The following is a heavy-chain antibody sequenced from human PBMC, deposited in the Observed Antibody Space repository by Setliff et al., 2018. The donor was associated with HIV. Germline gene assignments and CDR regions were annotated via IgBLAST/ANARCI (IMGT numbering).Heavy chain of an antibody. CDR1: AGSIRSSTYY. CDR2: IYYSGST. J-gene: IGHJ6*03. D-gene: IGHD6-13*01. CDR3: ARGARLLAGYSDRWDYYYMGV. Sequence: SETLSLTCTVSAGSIRSSTYYWAWIRQPPGKGLEWIGTIYYSGSTYYNPSLKSRVIVAIDTPQNQFFLRLTSVTAADTAVYYCARGARLLAGYSDRWDYYYMGVWGKGTTVTVSS. V-gene: IGHV4-39*07.